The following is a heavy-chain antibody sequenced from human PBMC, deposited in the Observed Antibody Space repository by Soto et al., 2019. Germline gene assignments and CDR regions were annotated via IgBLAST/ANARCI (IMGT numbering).Heavy chain of an antibody. CDR1: GFTFSSYG. J-gene: IGHJ4*02. CDR3: AXGGDYYFDY. Sequence: QVQLVESGGGVVQPGRSLRLSCAASGFTFSSYGMHWVRQAPGKGLEWVAVIWYDGSNKYYADSVKGRFTISRDNSKNTLYLQMNSLRAEDTAVYYCAXGGDYYFDYWGQGTLVTVSS. V-gene: IGHV3-33*01. D-gene: IGHD3-16*01. CDR2: IWYDGSNK.